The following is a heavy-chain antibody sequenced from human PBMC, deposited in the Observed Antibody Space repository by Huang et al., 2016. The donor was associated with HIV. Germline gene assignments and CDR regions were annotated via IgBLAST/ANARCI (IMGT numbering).Heavy chain of an antibody. V-gene: IGHV5-51*01. Sequence: EVQLVQSGAVVKTPGESLKISCKGSGYTFNGDWIGWGRQMPGKGLAWMGLIYPGDSDTTYSPSFQCQVTISADKSISTAYLQWSGLKASDTAMYYCARQGVWDFVVEPTGLGAFDIWGQGTMVTVSS. CDR2: IYPGDSDT. CDR3: ARQGVWDFVVEPTGLGAFDI. J-gene: IGHJ3*02. CDR1: GYTFNGDW. D-gene: IGHD2-2*01.